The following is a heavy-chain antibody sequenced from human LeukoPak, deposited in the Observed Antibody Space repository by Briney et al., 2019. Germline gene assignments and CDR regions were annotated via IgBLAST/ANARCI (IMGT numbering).Heavy chain of an antibody. Sequence: QTGGSLRLSCAASGFTFSNYAMNWVRRAPGKGLEWVSGISGSGGSTYYADSVKGRFTISRDNSKNTLYLQMSSLRAEDTAIYYCAKRDPGYYLDWGQGTLVTVSS. V-gene: IGHV3-23*01. J-gene: IGHJ4*02. CDR3: AKRDPGYYLD. D-gene: IGHD3-22*01. CDR2: ISGSGGST. CDR1: GFTFSNYA.